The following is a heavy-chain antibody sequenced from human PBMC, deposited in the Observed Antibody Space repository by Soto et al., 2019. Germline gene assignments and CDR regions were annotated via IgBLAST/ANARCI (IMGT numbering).Heavy chain of an antibody. V-gene: IGHV4-31*03. D-gene: IGHD3-10*01. Sequence: QVQLQESGPGLVKPSQTLSLTCTVSGGSISSGGCYWPWIRQHPGKVLEWLGYIYDSGNSNYNPSLKSRVTISVDTTLNKFSLQRSSVTAADTAVYYCARDDGGKTDYWGQGTLVTVSS. CDR2: IYDSGNS. CDR1: GGSISSGGCY. CDR3: ARDDGGKTDY. J-gene: IGHJ4*02.